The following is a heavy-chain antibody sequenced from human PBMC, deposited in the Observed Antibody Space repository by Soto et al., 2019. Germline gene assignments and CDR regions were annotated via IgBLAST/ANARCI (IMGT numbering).Heavy chain of an antibody. D-gene: IGHD5-18*01. Sequence: PGESLKISCKGSEYSFTSYWIGWVRQMPGKGLEWMGIIYPGDSDTRYSPSFQGQVTISADKSISTAYLQWSSLKASDTAMYYCAVNSGYSYGPSSGGEIDAFDIWGQGTMVTVSS. V-gene: IGHV5-51*01. CDR1: EYSFTSYW. CDR2: IYPGDSDT. J-gene: IGHJ3*02. CDR3: AVNSGYSYGPSSGGEIDAFDI.